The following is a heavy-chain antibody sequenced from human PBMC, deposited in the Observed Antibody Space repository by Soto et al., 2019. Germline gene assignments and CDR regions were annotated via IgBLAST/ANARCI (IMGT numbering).Heavy chain of an antibody. CDR1: GYTFTSNG. CDR2: ISTYNGNT. CDR3: AREGSSPFTDYFYYGMDV. D-gene: IGHD6-13*01. Sequence: ASVKPSCKDCGYTFTSNGISWVRQAPKQGLEWMGWISTYNGNTNYAQRLQGRVTMTTDTSTYTAYMELRSLRSDDTAVYYCAREGSSPFTDYFYYGMDVWGQGTTVTVSS. J-gene: IGHJ6*02. V-gene: IGHV1-18*01.